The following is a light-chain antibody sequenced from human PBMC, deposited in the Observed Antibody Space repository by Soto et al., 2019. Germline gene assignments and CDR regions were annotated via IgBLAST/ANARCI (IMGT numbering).Light chain of an antibody. CDR3: CSYAGSYTEV. CDR1: SSDVGDYNY. CDR2: DVG. Sequence: QSALTQPRSVSGSPGQSVTISCTGTSSDVGDYNYVSWYQQHPGKAPKLMIYDVGKRPSGVPDRFSGSKSGNTASLTISGLQAEDEADYYCCSYAGSYTEVFGGGTKLTVL. V-gene: IGLV2-11*01. J-gene: IGLJ2*01.